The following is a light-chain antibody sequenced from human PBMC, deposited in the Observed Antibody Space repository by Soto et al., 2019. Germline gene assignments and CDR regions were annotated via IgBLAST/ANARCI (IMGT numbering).Light chain of an antibody. CDR3: QQANDWPPT. V-gene: IGKV3-15*01. J-gene: IGKJ1*01. CDR2: DAS. Sequence: RVMTQSPVTLSLPPGERVTLSCSASQAISNNLDWYQQKPGQAPRLLIFDASTKTTGIPARFSGSGSGTEFTLTISSLQSEDFAVYYCQQANDWPPTFGQGTRV. CDR1: QAISNN.